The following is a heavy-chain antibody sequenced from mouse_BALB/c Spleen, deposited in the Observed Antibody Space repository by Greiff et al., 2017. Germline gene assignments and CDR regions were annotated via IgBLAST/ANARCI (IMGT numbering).Heavy chain of an antibody. CDR2: ISSGSSTI. D-gene: IGHD1-2*01. CDR1: GFTFSSFG. J-gene: IGHJ4*01. V-gene: IGHV5-17*02. Sequence: EVMLVESGGGLVQPGGSRKLSCAASGFTFSSFGMHWVRQAPEKGLEWVAYISSGSSTIYYADTVKGRFTISRDNPKNTLFLHMTSLRSEDTAMYYCALITTDYAMDYWGQGTSVTVSS. CDR3: ALITTDYAMDY.